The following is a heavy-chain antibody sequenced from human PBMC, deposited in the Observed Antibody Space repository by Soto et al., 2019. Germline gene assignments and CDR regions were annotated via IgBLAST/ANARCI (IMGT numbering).Heavy chain of an antibody. CDR3: ARGRYCLTGRCFPNWFDS. J-gene: IGHJ5*01. CDR2: IYKSATT. CDR1: GDSISSVDYF. D-gene: IGHD2-15*01. V-gene: IGHV4-30-4*01. Sequence: SETLSLTCSVSGDSISSVDYFWAWIRQPPGQALEYIGYIYKSATTYYNPSFESRVAISLDTSKSQFSLNVTSVTAADTAVYFCARGRYCLTGRCFPNWFDSWGQGTL.